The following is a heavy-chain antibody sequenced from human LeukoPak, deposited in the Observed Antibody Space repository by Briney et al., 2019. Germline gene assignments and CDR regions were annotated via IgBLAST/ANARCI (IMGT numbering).Heavy chain of an antibody. CDR3: ARRGIAAAGTRWFDP. CDR1: GFTFSDYY. D-gene: IGHD6-13*01. CDR2: ISSSGSTI. Sequence: PGGSLRLSCAASGFTFSDYYMSWIRQAPGKGLEWVSYISSSGSTIYYADSVKGRFTISGDNAKNSLYLQMNSLRAEDTAVYYCARRGIAAAGTRWFDPWGQGTLVTVSS. J-gene: IGHJ5*02. V-gene: IGHV3-11*01.